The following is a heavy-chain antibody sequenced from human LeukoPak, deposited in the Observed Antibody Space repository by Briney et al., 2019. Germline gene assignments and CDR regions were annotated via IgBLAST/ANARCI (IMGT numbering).Heavy chain of an antibody. CDR1: GDSVSSNSAA. V-gene: IGHV6-1*01. D-gene: IGHD6-25*01. J-gene: IGHJ6*03. CDR3: ARVGKPMAADGDYYFYMDV. Sequence: SQTLSLTCAISGDSVSSNSAAWSWIRQSPSRGRVWLGRTYYRSKWYNDYAVSVKSRITINPHTSKNHFTLQLNSVTPEDTAVYYCARVGKPMAADGDYYFYMDVWGKGTTVTISS. CDR2: TYYRSKWYN.